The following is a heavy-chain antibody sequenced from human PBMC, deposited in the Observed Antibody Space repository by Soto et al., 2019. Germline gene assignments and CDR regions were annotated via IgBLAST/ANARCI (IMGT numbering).Heavy chain of an antibody. CDR2: ISSSSSTI. Sequence: GGSLRLSCAASGLTVSSYSMNWVRQAPGKGLERISYISSSSSTIYYTDSVKGRFTISRDNAKNSLYLQMNILRAEDTAVYYCARIGRLRWGDYWGQGTLVTVSS. J-gene: IGHJ4*02. V-gene: IGHV3-48*01. CDR3: ARIGRLRWGDY. D-gene: IGHD4-17*01. CDR1: GLTVSSYS.